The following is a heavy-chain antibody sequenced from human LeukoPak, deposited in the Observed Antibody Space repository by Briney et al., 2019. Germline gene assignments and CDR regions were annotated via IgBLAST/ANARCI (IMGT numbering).Heavy chain of an antibody. CDR2: INPNSGGT. J-gene: IGHJ4*02. D-gene: IGHD6-19*01. CDR3: AREDRIAVAGTYDY. CDR1: GYTFTSYY. V-gene: IGHV1-2*02. Sequence: ASVKVSCKASGYTFTSYYMHWVRQAPGQGLEWMGWINPNSGGTNYAQKFQGRVTMTRDTSISTAYMELSRLRSDDTAVYYCAREDRIAVAGTYDYWGQGTLVTVSS.